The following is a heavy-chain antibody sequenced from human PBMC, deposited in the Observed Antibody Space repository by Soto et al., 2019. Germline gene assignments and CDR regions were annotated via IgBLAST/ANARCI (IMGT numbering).Heavy chain of an antibody. Sequence: QVQLVESGGGVVQPGRSLRLSCAASGFTFSSYGMHWVRQAPGKGLEWVAVISYDGSNKYYADSVKGRFTISRDNSKNTLYLQMNSLSAEDTAVYYCAKAGGATNFDYWGQGTLVTVSS. CDR1: GFTFSSYG. CDR3: AKAGGATNFDY. CDR2: ISYDGSNK. J-gene: IGHJ4*02. D-gene: IGHD1-26*01. V-gene: IGHV3-30*18.